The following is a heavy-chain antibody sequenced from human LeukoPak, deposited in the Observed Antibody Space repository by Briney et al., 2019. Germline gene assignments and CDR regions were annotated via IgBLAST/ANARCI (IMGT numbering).Heavy chain of an antibody. D-gene: IGHD5-12*01. CDR1: GGSISSSSYY. J-gene: IGHJ4*02. V-gene: IGHV4-39*07. Sequence: SETLSLTCTVSGGSISSSSYYWGWIRQPPGKGLEWIGSIYYSGSTYYNPSLKSRVTISVDTSKNQFSLKLSSVTAADTAVYYCARNFPLRPVDYWGQGTLVTVSS. CDR2: IYYSGST. CDR3: ARNFPLRPVDY.